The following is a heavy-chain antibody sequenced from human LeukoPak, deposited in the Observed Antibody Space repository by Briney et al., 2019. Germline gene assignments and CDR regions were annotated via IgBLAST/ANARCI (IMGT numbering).Heavy chain of an antibody. CDR3: ARVISSGAYYDFWSGYSGWFDP. J-gene: IGHJ5*02. V-gene: IGHV4-31*11. CDR1: GGSFSGYF. CDR2: IYYSGST. Sequence: SETLSLTCAVYGGSFSGYFWSWIRQHPGKGLEWIGYIYYSGSTYYNPSLKSRVTISVDTSKNQFSLKLSSVTAADTAVYYCARVISSGAYYDFWSGYSGWFDPWGQGTLVTVSS. D-gene: IGHD3-3*01.